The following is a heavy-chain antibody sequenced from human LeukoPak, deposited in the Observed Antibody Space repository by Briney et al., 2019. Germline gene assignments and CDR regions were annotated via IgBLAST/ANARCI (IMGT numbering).Heavy chain of an antibody. J-gene: IGHJ6*03. CDR2: INPNSGGT. CDR1: GYTFTGYY. V-gene: IGHV1-2*06. Sequence: ASVKVSCKASGYTFTGYYMHWVRQAPGQGLEWMGRINPNSGGTNYAQKFQGRVTMTGDTSISTAYMELSRLRSDDTAVYYCARVDTAMGSFYYYYYYMDVWGKGTTVTVSS. CDR3: ARVDTAMGSFYYYYYYMDV. D-gene: IGHD5-18*01.